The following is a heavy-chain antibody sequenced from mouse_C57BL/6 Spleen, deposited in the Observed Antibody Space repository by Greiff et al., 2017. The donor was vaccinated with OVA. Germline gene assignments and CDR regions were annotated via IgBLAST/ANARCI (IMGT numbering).Heavy chain of an antibody. Sequence: VQLQQSGPELVKPGASVKLSCKASGYTFTDYYINWVKQRPGQGLEWIGWIFPGSGSTYYNEKFKGKATLTVDKSSSTAYMLLSSLTSEDSAVYFCARSPSITTRYYFDYWGQGTTLTVSS. CDR3: ARSPSITTRYYFDY. CDR1: GYTFTDYY. J-gene: IGHJ2*01. D-gene: IGHD1-1*01. CDR2: IFPGSGST. V-gene: IGHV1-75*01.